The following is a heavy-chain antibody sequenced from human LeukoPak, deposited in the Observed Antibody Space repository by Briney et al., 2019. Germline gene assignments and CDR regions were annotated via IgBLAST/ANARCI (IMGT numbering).Heavy chain of an antibody. CDR1: GFTFSSYG. V-gene: IGHV4-34*01. D-gene: IGHD3-10*01. Sequence: PGGSLRLSCAASGFTFSSYGMSWVRQAPGKGLEWIGEINHSGSTNYNPSLKSRVTISVDTSKNQFSLKLSSVTAADTAVYYCASRHRSYYGSGSTPRDYWGQGTLVTVSS. CDR3: ASRHRSYYGSGSTPRDY. CDR2: INHSGST. J-gene: IGHJ4*02.